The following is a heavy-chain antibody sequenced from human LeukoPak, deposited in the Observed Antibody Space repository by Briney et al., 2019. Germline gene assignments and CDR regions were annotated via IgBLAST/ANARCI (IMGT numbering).Heavy chain of an antibody. CDR3: ARDLVLYSGYDYGSDY. Sequence: ETLSLTCAVYGGSFSGYYWMHWVRQAPGKGLVWVSRINSDGSSTSYADSVKGRFTISRDNAKNTLYLQMSSLRAEDTAVYYCARDLVLYSGYDYGSDYWGQGTLVTVSS. J-gene: IGHJ4*02. CDR1: GGSFSGYYW. CDR2: INSDGSST. D-gene: IGHD5-12*01. V-gene: IGHV3-74*01.